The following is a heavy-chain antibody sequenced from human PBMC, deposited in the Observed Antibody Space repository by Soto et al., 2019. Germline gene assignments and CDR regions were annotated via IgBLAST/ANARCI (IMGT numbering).Heavy chain of an antibody. CDR1: GYTLTSFY. Sequence: QVQLVQPGAEVKKPGASVKLSCKASGYTLTSFYIHWVRQAPGQGLEWMGIINPNGGSTNYAHNFQGRVTMPRDTSTSTVYMDLSSLRSEDTAVYYCARGLASGDYWGQGTLVTVSS. D-gene: IGHD6-6*01. V-gene: IGHV1-46*03. J-gene: IGHJ4*02. CDR2: INPNGGST. CDR3: ARGLASGDY.